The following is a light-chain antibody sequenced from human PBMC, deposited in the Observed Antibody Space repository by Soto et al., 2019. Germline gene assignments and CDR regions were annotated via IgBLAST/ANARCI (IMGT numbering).Light chain of an antibody. CDR3: QQRGT. CDR1: QSVNKD. Sequence: EIVMTQSPGTLSLSPGERATLSCRASQSVNKDLAWYQQRPGQAPWLLISDTSYSAAGIPARCSGRGSGPDFTLPITSHEPEDLAVYYCQQRGTFGQGTKVDI. CDR2: DTS. J-gene: IGKJ1*01. V-gene: IGKV3-11*01.